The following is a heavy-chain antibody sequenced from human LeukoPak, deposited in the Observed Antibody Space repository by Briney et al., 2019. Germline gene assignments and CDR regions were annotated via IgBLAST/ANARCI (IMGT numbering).Heavy chain of an antibody. CDR3: ARDVVLSISNKGY. Sequence: SETLSLTCTVSGYSIDSGYFWGWIRQPPEKGLEWIGSIYHGGDTYYNPSLKSRVTISLDTSKNQFSLKLNSVTAADTAVYYCARDVVLSISNKGYWGQGTLVTVSS. CDR1: GYSIDSGYF. CDR2: IYHGGDT. J-gene: IGHJ4*02. V-gene: IGHV4-38-2*02. D-gene: IGHD2-21*01.